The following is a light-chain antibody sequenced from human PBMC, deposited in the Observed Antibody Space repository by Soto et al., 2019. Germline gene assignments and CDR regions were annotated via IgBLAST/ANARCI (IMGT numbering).Light chain of an antibody. CDR3: QQYGNSPLT. Sequence: EIVLTQSPGTLSLSPGERATLSCRASQSVSSSYLAWYQQKPGQAPRLLIYGASSRATGIPDRFSGSGSGTDFALNISRLEHEGFAVYYCQQYGNSPLTFGQGTKVEIK. CDR2: GAS. V-gene: IGKV3-20*01. CDR1: QSVSSSY. J-gene: IGKJ1*01.